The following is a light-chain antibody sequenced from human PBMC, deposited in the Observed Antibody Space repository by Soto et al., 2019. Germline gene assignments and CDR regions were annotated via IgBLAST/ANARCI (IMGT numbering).Light chain of an antibody. CDR1: TSFVGTYNF. J-gene: IGLJ1*01. V-gene: IGLV2-14*02. CDR2: EDT. Sequence: QSVLTQPASVSGSAGQSITISCTGTTSFVGTYNFVSWYQQHPGKAPQVLIYEDTKRPSGVSNRFSGSKSGNTASLTISGLQAEDEADYYCSSYTSSSRVFGTGTKVTVL. CDR3: SSYTSSSRV.